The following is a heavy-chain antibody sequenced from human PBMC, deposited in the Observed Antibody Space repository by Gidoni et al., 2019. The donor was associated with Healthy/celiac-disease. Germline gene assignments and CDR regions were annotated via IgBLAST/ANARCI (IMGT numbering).Heavy chain of an antibody. CDR1: GFTFSSYG. Sequence: QVQLVESGGGVVQPGRSLRLSCAASGFTFSSYGMHWVRQAPGKGLEWVAVIWYDGSNKYYADSVKGRFTISRDNSKNTLYLQMNSLRAEDTAVYYCARDRLSDLWSGPTGYWGQGTLVTVSS. CDR2: IWYDGSNK. CDR3: ARDRLSDLWSGPTGY. J-gene: IGHJ4*02. D-gene: IGHD3-3*01. V-gene: IGHV3-33*01.